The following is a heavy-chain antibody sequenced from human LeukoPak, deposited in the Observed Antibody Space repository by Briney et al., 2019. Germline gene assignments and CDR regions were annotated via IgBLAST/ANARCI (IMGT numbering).Heavy chain of an antibody. D-gene: IGHD1-1*01. J-gene: IGHJ4*02. CDR3: AKDPLWRARWGTTGTGFDY. CDR1: GFPFSDHF. V-gene: IGHV3-72*01. CDR2: IRHRPNSYTT. Sequence: GGSLRLSCAASGFPFSDHFMDWVRQAPGKGLEWVARIRHRPNSYTTEYAASVKGRFTVSRDDSKNSLYLQMSSLKTEDTAVYYCAKDPLWRARWGTTGTGFDYWGQGTLVTVSS.